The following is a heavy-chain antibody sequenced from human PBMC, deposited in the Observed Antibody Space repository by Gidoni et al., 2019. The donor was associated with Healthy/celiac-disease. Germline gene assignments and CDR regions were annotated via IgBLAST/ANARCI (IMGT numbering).Heavy chain of an antibody. D-gene: IGHD3-22*01. Sequence: QVQLVESGGGVVQPGRSLRLSCAASGFTFSSYGMHWVRQAPGKGREWVAVIWYDGSNKYYADSVKGRFTISRDNSKNTLYLQMNSLRAEDTAVYYCARVPSPYYYDSSGDWPVAIWGQGTMVTVSS. CDR2: IWYDGSNK. CDR3: ARVPSPYYYDSSGDWPVAI. CDR1: GFTFSSYG. V-gene: IGHV3-33*01. J-gene: IGHJ3*02.